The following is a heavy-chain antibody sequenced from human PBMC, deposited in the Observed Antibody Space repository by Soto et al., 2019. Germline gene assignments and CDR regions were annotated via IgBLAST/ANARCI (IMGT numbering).Heavy chain of an antibody. CDR1: GYTFPNYG. CDR3: AREEYRKVDH. V-gene: IGHV1-18*04. Sequence: PSVTVSCKASGYTFPNYGISWVRQAPGQGLAWMGWISTNTGHTDYARNLRGRVTMTTDASTTTAYMELRSLTSDDTAIYFCAREEYRKVDHWGKGTRVTVSS. D-gene: IGHD3-16*02. CDR2: ISTNTGHT. J-gene: IGHJ4*02.